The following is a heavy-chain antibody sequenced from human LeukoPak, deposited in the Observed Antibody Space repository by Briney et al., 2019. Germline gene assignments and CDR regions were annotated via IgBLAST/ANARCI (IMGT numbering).Heavy chain of an antibody. CDR2: IYHSGST. CDR1: GGSISSGGYS. CDR3: ARKYGSAPNWFDP. D-gene: IGHD3-10*01. J-gene: IGHJ5*02. Sequence: PSETLSLTCAVSGGSISSGGYSWSWIRQPPGKGLEWIGYIYHSGSTYYNPSLKSRVTISVDRSKNQFSLKLSSVTAADTAVYYCARKYGSAPNWFDPWGQGTLVTVSS. V-gene: IGHV4-30-2*01.